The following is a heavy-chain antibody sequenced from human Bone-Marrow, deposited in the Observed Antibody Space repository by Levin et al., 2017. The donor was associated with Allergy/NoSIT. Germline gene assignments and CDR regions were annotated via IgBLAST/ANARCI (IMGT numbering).Heavy chain of an antibody. V-gene: IGHV4-30-2*01. CDR3: ARATGSGKQYNWFDP. Sequence: SQTLSLTCAVSGGSISSGGYSWSWIRQPPGKGLEWIGYIYHSGSTYYNPSLKSRVTISVDRSKNQFSLKLSSVTAADTAVYYCARATGSGKQYNWFDPWGQGTLVTVSS. D-gene: IGHD3-10*01. CDR1: GGSISSGGYS. CDR2: IYHSGST. J-gene: IGHJ5*02.